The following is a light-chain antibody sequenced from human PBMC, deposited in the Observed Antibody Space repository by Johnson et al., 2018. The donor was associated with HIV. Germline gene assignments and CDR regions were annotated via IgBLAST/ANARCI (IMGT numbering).Light chain of an antibody. V-gene: IGLV1-51*02. CDR1: SANIGDNS. CDR2: ENT. Sequence: QSVLTQPPSVSAAPGQKVTISCSGSSANIGDNSVSWYQQLPGTAPKLLIYENTKRPSGIPDRFSGSKSGTSATLGITGLQTGEEADYYCGTWDTSLSPGGVFGSGTKVTVL. J-gene: IGLJ1*01. CDR3: GTWDTSLSPGGV.